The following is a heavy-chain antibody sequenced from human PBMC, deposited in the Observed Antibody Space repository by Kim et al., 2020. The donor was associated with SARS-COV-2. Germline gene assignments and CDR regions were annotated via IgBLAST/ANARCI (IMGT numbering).Heavy chain of an antibody. CDR1: GFTFSNFW. D-gene: IGHD6-13*01. V-gene: IGHV3-7*03. CDR2: IKQDGSDQ. Sequence: GGSLRLSCAASGFTFSNFWMSWVRQAPGKGLEWVGTIKQDGSDQYYVDSVKGRFIITRDNAKNSLYLHMNILRAEDAAVYYCAKLHYSAGSSLFRPVDCWGQGTLVTVSS. CDR3: AKLHYSAGSSLFRPVDC. J-gene: IGHJ4*02.